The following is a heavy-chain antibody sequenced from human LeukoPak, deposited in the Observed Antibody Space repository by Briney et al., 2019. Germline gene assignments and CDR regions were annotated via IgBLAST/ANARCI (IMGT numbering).Heavy chain of an antibody. CDR3: ARAGWYELPRYAFDI. Sequence: VASVKVSCKVSGYTLTELSMHWVRQAPGQGLEWMGWISAYNGYTNYAQKLQGRVTITTDTSTSTAYMELRSLRSDDTAVYYCARAGWYELPRYAFDIWGQGTMVTVSS. CDR1: GYTLTELS. CDR2: ISAYNGYT. J-gene: IGHJ3*02. D-gene: IGHD6-19*01. V-gene: IGHV1-18*01.